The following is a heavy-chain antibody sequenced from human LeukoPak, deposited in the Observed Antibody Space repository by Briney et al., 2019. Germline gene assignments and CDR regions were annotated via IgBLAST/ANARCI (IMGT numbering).Heavy chain of an antibody. D-gene: IGHD6-19*01. CDR1: GDYISRGEYY. Sequence: PSETLSLTCTVSGDYISRGEYYWSWIRQHPGKGLEWIGYIYYSGGTNYNPSVRSRVSISLDTSKNQFSLELRSVTAADTAVYFCARRYASGWSPTFDYWGQGILVTVST. CDR3: ARRYASGWSPTFDY. V-gene: IGHV4-61*08. CDR2: IYYSGGT. J-gene: IGHJ4*02.